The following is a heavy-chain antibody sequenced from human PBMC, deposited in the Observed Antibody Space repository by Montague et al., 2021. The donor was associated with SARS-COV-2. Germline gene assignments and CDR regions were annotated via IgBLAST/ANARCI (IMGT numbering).Heavy chain of an antibody. CDR1: GGSFSDYY. CDR2: INHRGST. V-gene: IGHV4-34*01. D-gene: IGHD3-22*01. J-gene: IGHJ4*02. CDR3: ARGRQHFNMVIVVMTGAEYYFDS. Sequence: SETLSLTCAVYGGSFSDYYWSWIRQPPGKGLAWIGEINHRGSTNYNPSLKSRVTISEDTSKNQFSLKLSSVTAADTAVYFCARGRQHFNMVIVVMTGAEYYFDSGSQGTLITVSS.